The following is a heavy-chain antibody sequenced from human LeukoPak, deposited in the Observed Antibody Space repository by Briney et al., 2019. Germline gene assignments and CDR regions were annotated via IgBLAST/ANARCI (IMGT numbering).Heavy chain of an antibody. CDR3: ASIVGATQAFDY. CDR1: GYTFTSYY. Sequence: ASVKVSCKASGYTFTSYYMHWVRQAPGQGLEGMGIINPSGGSTSYAQKFQGRVTMTRDMSTSTVYMELSSLRSEDTAVYYCASIVGATQAFDYWGQGTLVTVSS. CDR2: INPSGGST. J-gene: IGHJ4*02. D-gene: IGHD1-26*01. V-gene: IGHV1-46*01.